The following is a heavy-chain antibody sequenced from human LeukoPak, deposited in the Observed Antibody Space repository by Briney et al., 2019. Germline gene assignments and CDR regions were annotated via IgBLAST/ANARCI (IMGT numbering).Heavy chain of an antibody. CDR2: ISAYNGNT. D-gene: IGHD3-16*01. V-gene: IGHV1-18*01. J-gene: IGHJ5*02. Sequence: ASVKVSCKASGYTFTSYGISWVRQAPGQGLEWMGWISAYNGNTNYAQKLQGRVTMTTDTSTSTAYMDLSRLRSDDTAVYYCTRAYEYGWFDPWGQGTLVTVSS. CDR3: TRAYEYGWFDP. CDR1: GYTFTSYG.